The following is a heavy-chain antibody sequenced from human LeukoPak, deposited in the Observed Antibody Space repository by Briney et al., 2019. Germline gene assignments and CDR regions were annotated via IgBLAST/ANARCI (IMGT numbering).Heavy chain of an antibody. CDR3: ARAGWLQYYYFDY. CDR2: IIPIFGTA. Sequence: PGASVKVSCKASGGTFSSYAISWVRQAPGQGLEWMGGIIPIFGTANYAQKFQGRVTITADKSTSTAYMELSSLRSEDTAVYYCARAGWLQYYYFDYWGQGTLVTVSS. V-gene: IGHV1-69*06. CDR1: GGTFSSYA. J-gene: IGHJ4*02. D-gene: IGHD5-24*01.